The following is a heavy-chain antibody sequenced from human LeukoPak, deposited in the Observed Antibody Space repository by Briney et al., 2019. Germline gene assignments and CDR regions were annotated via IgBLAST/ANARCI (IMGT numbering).Heavy chain of an antibody. Sequence: PGGSLRLSCAASGFTFSSYSMNWVRQAPGRGLEWVSSISSSSSYIYYADSVKGRFTISRDDAKNSLYLQMNSLRAEDTAVYYCARGTHYYCSSTSCPYFDYWGQGTLVTVSS. J-gene: IGHJ4*02. CDR3: ARGTHYYCSSTSCPYFDY. D-gene: IGHD2-2*01. CDR2: ISSSSSYI. V-gene: IGHV3-21*01. CDR1: GFTFSSYS.